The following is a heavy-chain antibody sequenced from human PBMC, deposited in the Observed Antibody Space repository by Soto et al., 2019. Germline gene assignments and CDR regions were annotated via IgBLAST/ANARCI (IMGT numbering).Heavy chain of an antibody. Sequence: EVQLVESGGGLVQPGGSLRLSCEASGATFANYWMHWVRQAPGKGLVWVSRINNDGNDITYADSVKGRFTASRDNAKNMVFLQMNSLRVEDTAVYYCARAVPHKWFDSWGQGTLVTVSS. D-gene: IGHD3-10*02. CDR2: INNDGNDI. CDR1: GATFANYW. CDR3: ARAVPHKWFDS. J-gene: IGHJ5*01. V-gene: IGHV3-74*01.